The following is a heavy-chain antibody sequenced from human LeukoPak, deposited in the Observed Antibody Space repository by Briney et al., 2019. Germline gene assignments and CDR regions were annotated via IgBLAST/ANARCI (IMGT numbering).Heavy chain of an antibody. D-gene: IGHD3-10*01. V-gene: IGHV4-59*01. CDR3: AREVSGYYGSGRQKFDY. J-gene: IGHJ4*02. CDR1: GGSITTYY. Sequence: SETLSLTCTVSGGSITTYYWSWIRQPPGKGLEWIGFIYYNGITNYNPSLKSRVTISVDTSKNQFSLKLSSATAADTAVYYCAREVSGYYGSGRQKFDYWGQGTLVTVSS. CDR2: IYYNGIT.